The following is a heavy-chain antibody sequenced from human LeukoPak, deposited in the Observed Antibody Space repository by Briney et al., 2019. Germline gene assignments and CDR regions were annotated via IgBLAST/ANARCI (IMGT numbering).Heavy chain of an antibody. CDR2: IYHSGST. CDR1: GGSISSGGYS. V-gene: IGHV4-30-2*01. D-gene: IGHD4-17*01. Sequence: NPSQTLSLTCAVSGGSISSGGYSWSWIRQPPGKGLEWIGYIYHSGSTYYNPSLKSRVTISVDRSKNQFSLKLSSVTAADTAVYYCARGNDYGDYPSDYWGQGTLVTVSS. J-gene: IGHJ4*02. CDR3: ARGNDYGDYPSDY.